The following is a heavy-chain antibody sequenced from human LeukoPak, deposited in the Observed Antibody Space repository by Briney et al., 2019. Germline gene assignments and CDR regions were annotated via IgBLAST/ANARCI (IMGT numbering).Heavy chain of an antibody. V-gene: IGHV3-30*03. CDR1: GFTFKNYD. D-gene: IGHD3-10*01. Sequence: GGSLRLSCAASGFTFKNYDIHWVRQAPGKGLEWVAVTSYDGSDKYYADSGKGRFSISRDSSKNIVYLQMNSLSDDDTAVYYCAREGMVRGAYLDYWGQGTLVTVSS. CDR3: AREGMVRGAYLDY. J-gene: IGHJ4*02. CDR2: TSYDGSDK.